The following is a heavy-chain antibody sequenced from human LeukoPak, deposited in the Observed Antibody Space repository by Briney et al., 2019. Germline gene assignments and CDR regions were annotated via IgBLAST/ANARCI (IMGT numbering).Heavy chain of an antibody. V-gene: IGHV4-39*01. CDR2: IYYSGST. J-gene: IGHJ6*03. Sequence: SETLSLTCTVSGGSISSSSYYWGWIRQPPGKGLEWIGSIYYSGSTYYNPSLKSRVTISVDTSKNQFSLKLSSVTAADTVVYYCARNIAVAGRGDYMDVWGKGTTVTISS. CDR3: ARNIAVAGRGDYMDV. D-gene: IGHD6-19*01. CDR1: GGSISSSSYY.